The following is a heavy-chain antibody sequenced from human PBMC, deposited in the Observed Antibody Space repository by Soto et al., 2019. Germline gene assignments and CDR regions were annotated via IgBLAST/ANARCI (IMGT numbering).Heavy chain of an antibody. V-gene: IGHV4-31*03. CDR2: IFYSGST. CDR3: ATYDSSGSRGFQH. Sequence: QVQLQESGPGLVKPSQTLSLTCTVSGGSISSGVYYWSWIRQHPGKGLEWIGYIFYSGSTYYNPSLKSRVTISVDTSKSQFSLKLSSVTVADTAVYYCATYDSSGSRGFQHWGQGTLVTVSS. D-gene: IGHD3-22*01. CDR1: GGSISSGVYY. J-gene: IGHJ1*01.